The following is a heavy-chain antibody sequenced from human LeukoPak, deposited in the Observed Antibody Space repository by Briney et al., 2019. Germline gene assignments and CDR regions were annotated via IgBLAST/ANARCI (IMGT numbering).Heavy chain of an antibody. V-gene: IGHV5-51*01. CDR3: AIADFARIFDY. Sequence: GESLKIYCKGSGYSFTIYWIGWVRQMPGKGLEWMGIIYPGDSDTRYSPSFQGQVTISADKSISTAYLQWSSLKASDTAMYYCAIADFARIFDYWGQGTLVTVSS. J-gene: IGHJ4*02. D-gene: IGHD2-15*01. CDR2: IYPGDSDT. CDR1: GYSFTIYW.